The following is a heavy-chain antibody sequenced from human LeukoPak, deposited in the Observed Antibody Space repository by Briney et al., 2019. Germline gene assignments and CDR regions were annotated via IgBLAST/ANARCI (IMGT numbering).Heavy chain of an antibody. CDR2: IYPGDSDT. Sequence: GESLKVSCKGSGYSFISYWIGWVRQMPGKGLEWMGIIYPGDSDTRYSPAFQGQVTISADKSVNTAYLQWSSLKASDSAMYYCARFEVNHEDSSSFYYFDYWGQGTLVTVSS. CDR3: ARFEVNHEDSSSFYYFDY. J-gene: IGHJ4*02. V-gene: IGHV5-51*01. CDR1: GYSFISYW. D-gene: IGHD3-22*01.